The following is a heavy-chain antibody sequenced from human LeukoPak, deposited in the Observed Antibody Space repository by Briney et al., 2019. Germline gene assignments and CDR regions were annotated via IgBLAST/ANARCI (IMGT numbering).Heavy chain of an antibody. V-gene: IGHV4-59*01. D-gene: IGHD6-6*01. J-gene: IGHJ6*03. Sequence: SETLSLTCTISGGSISYFYWTWIRQSPGKGLEWIGNVYYSVTTNYNPSLKSRVTISVETSKKQFTLKLKHLAAADTAVYFCARAYIATRHPISYRYSYYMDVWGKGTTVTVSS. CDR2: VYYSVTT. CDR1: GGSISYFY. CDR3: ARAYIATRHPISYRYSYYMDV.